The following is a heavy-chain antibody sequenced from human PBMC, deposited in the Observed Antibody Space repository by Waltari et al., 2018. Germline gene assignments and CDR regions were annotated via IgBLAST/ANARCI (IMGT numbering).Heavy chain of an antibody. D-gene: IGHD5-12*01. J-gene: IGHJ3*01. V-gene: IGHV4-39*02. CDR2: ISYNGAT. CDR1: GASITSTNHY. CDR3: ATYIGASVGTAAFDV. Sequence: QLQLQESGPGLVKPSETLSLTCSVLGASITSTNHYWGWIRQPPGQGLEWIATISYNGATYSSPSLRGRVTVSRDTSMNYVSLKLGSVTAADTGVYYCATYIGASVGTAAFDVWGQGTMVTVSS.